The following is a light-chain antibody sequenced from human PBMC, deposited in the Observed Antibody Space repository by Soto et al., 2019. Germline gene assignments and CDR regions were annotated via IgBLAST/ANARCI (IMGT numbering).Light chain of an antibody. Sequence: QSVLTQPPSVSEAPRQRVTISCSGSRSNIGNNAVNWYQQLPGKAPKLLIYYDDLLPSGVSDRFSGSKSGTSASLAISGLQSEDEDDYYCAVWDDNLNGVVFGGGTKVTVL. J-gene: IGLJ2*01. CDR3: AVWDDNLNGVV. CDR2: YDD. V-gene: IGLV1-36*01. CDR1: RSNIGNNA.